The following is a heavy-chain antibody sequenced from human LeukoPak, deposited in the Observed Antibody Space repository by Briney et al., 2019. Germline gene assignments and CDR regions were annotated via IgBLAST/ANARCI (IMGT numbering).Heavy chain of an antibody. V-gene: IGHV4-4*02. CDR1: GGSISSSNW. D-gene: IGHD6-19*01. Sequence: PSGTLPLTCAVSGGSISSSNWWSWVRQPPGKGLEWIGEIYHSGSTNYNPSLKSRVTISVDKSKNQFSLKLSSVTAADTAVYYCARGREEYSSGWFRFDYWGQGTLVTVSS. CDR3: ARGREEYSSGWFRFDY. CDR2: IYHSGST. J-gene: IGHJ4*02.